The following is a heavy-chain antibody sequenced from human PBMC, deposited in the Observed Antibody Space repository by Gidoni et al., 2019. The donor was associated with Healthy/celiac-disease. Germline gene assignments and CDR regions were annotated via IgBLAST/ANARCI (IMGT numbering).Heavy chain of an antibody. V-gene: IGHV1-46*01. CDR2: INPSGGST. Sequence: QVQLVQSGAEVKKPGASVKVSCKASGYTFTSYYMPWVRQAPGQGLEWMGIINPSGGSTSYAQKFQGRVTMTRDTSTSTVYMELSSLRSEDTAVYYCARGRGVAVAGNWFDPWGQGTLVTVSS. CDR3: ARGRGVAVAGNWFDP. J-gene: IGHJ5*02. D-gene: IGHD6-19*01. CDR1: GYTFTSYY.